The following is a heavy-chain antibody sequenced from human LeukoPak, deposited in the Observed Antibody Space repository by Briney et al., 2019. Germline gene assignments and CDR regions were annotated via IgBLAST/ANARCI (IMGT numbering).Heavy chain of an antibody. Sequence: ASVRVSCKASGHTFTTYYIHWVRQAPGQGLEWMGVINPSGGGTSYAQKFQGRVTVTGDTSTSTVYMELSSLRSEDTAVYYCARGGDSSAWYGRNYFDCWGQGTLVTVSS. CDR1: GHTFTTYY. CDR2: INPSGGGT. D-gene: IGHD6-19*01. J-gene: IGHJ4*02. CDR3: ARGGDSSAWYGRNYFDC. V-gene: IGHV1-46*01.